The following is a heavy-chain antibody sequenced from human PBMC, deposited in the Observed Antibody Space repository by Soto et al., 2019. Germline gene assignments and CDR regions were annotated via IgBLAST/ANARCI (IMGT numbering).Heavy chain of an antibody. CDR3: AREGALRGYCSGGSCYYGP. Sequence: GASVKVSCKASGYTFTSYGISWVRQAPGQGLEWKGWISAYNGNTNYAQKLQGRVTMTTDTSTSTAYMELRSLSSDDTAVYYCAREGALRGYCSGGSCYYGPWGQGNLVTVSS. V-gene: IGHV1-18*01. D-gene: IGHD2-15*01. CDR1: GYTFTSYG. CDR2: ISAYNGNT. J-gene: IGHJ5*02.